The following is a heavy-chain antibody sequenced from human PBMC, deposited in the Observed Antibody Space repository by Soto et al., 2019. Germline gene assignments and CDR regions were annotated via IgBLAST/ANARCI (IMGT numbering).Heavy chain of an antibody. J-gene: IGHJ4*02. CDR1: GGSISSGGYY. Sequence: QVQLQESGPGLVKPSQTLSLTCTVSGGSISSGGYYWSWIRQHPGKGLEWIGSIYYSGSTYYNPSLKSRVTISVDTSKSQFSLKLSSVTAADTAVYYCARAPRMLYYFDYWGQGTLVTVSS. D-gene: IGHD2-8*01. CDR2: IYYSGST. CDR3: ARAPRMLYYFDY. V-gene: IGHV4-31*03.